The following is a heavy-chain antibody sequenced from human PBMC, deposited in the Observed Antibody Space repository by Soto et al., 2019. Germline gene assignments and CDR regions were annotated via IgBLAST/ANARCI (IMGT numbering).Heavy chain of an antibody. CDR2: ISGSSSYI. V-gene: IGHV3-21*01. Sequence: GGSLRLSCAASGFTFSSYSMNWVRQAPGKGLEWVSSISGSSSYIYYTDSVKGRFTISRDNAKNSLYLQMNSLRAEDTAVYYCARGLVVPAAINWFDPWGQGTLVTVSS. D-gene: IGHD2-2*01. CDR1: GFTFSSYS. CDR3: ARGLVVPAAINWFDP. J-gene: IGHJ5*02.